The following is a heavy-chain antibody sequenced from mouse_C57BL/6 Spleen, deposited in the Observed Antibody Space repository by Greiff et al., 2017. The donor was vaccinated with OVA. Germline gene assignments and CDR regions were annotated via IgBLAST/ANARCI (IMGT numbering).Heavy chain of an antibody. V-gene: IGHV10-3*01. CDR3: VREAGSRGVGYFDY. Sequence: EVQGVESGGGLVQPKGSLKLSCAASGFTFNTYAMHWVRQAPGKGLEWVARIRSKSSNYATYYADSVKDRFTISRDDSQSMLYLQMNNLKTEDTAMYYCVREAGSRGVGYFDYWGQGTTLTVSS. J-gene: IGHJ2*01. CDR2: IRSKSSNYAT. D-gene: IGHD1-1*01. CDR1: GFTFNTYA.